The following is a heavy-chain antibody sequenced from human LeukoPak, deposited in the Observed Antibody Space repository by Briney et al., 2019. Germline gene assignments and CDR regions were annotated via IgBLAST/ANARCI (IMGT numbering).Heavy chain of an antibody. CDR1: GYTFTSYA. V-gene: IGHV1-18*01. D-gene: IGHD1-26*01. CDR2: ISAYNGKT. CDR3: ARDPRPPPGIVGATARLGFDY. Sequence: ASVKVSCKASGYTFTSYAMNWVRQAPGQGLEWMGWISAYNGKTNYTQRLEGRVTMTTDTSTSTAYMELRSLRSDDTAVYYCARDPRPPPGIVGATARLGFDYWGQGTLVTVSS. J-gene: IGHJ4*02.